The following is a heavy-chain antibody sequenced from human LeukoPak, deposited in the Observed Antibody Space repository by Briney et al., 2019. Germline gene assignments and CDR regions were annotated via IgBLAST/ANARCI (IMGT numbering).Heavy chain of an antibody. J-gene: IGHJ3*02. CDR1: GFTFNSYW. CDR3: ASEGNDLGAFEM. CDR2: INQDGRHT. D-gene: IGHD1-1*01. Sequence: GGSLRLSCGASGFTFNSYWMHWVRQAPGKGPEWVANINQDGRHTYYVDSVRGRFTISRDNAKDSLCLQMNSLGAEDTAVYYCASEGNDLGAFEMWGQGTMVTVSS. V-gene: IGHV3-7*01.